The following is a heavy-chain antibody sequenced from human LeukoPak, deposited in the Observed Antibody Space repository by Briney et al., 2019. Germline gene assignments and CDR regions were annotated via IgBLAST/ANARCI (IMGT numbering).Heavy chain of an antibody. CDR3: ARGYYYDSSAYYPEY. CDR1: GFTFSNYW. D-gene: IGHD3-22*01. J-gene: IGHJ4*02. Sequence: PGGSLRLSCAASGFTFSNYWMHWVRQAPGKGLVWVSRINRDETTTTYADSVKGRFTISRDNAKNTLYLQMNSLRAEDTAVYYCARGYYYDSSAYYPEYWGQGTLVTVSS. CDR2: INRDETTT. V-gene: IGHV3-74*01.